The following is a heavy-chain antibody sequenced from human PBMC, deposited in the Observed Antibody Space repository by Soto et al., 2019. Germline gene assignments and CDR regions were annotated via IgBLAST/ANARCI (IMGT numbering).Heavy chain of an antibody. Sequence: ASVKVSCKASGYTFTGYYMHWVRQAPGQGLEWMGWINPNSGGTNYAQKFQGRVTMTRDTSISTAYMELSRLRSDDTAVYYCARDQLELPSYYYYGMDVWGQGTTVTVSS. CDR1: GYTFTGYY. J-gene: IGHJ6*02. D-gene: IGHD1-7*01. CDR3: ARDQLELPSYYYYGMDV. CDR2: INPNSGGT. V-gene: IGHV1-2*02.